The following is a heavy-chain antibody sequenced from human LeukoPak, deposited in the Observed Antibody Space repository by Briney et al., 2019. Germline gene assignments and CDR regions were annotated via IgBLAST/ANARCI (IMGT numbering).Heavy chain of an antibody. D-gene: IGHD5-24*01. CDR2: IYHSGST. J-gene: IGHJ5*02. CDR1: GYSISSGYY. V-gene: IGHV4-38-2*01. CDR3: ARGFDGDGYHSP. Sequence: SETLSLTCAVSGYSISSGYYWGWLRQPPGKGLEWIGSIYHSGSTYYNPSLKSRVTISVDTSKIQFSLKLSSVLDADTAVDYCARGFDGDGYHSPWGQGTLVTVSS.